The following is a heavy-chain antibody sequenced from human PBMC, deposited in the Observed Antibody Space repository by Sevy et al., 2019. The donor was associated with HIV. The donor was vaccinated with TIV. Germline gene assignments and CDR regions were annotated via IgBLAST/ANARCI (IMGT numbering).Heavy chain of an antibody. CDR1: GFTFSNVW. Sequence: GGSLRLSCAASGFTFSNVWMSWVRQAPGKGLQWVAHFKSKTDGGTTDYAAPVRGRFTISRDDSKNTLSLQMNSLKTEDTAVYYCTTGRSLFQHWGQGTLVTVSS. CDR3: TTGRSLFQH. V-gene: IGHV3-15*01. CDR2: FKSKTDGGTT. J-gene: IGHJ1*01.